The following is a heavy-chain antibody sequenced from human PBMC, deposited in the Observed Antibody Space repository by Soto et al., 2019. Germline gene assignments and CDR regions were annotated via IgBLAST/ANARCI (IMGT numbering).Heavy chain of an antibody. CDR2: IYYSGST. CDR3: ERHCGGGSCHRGNSHKDRRQSWFDP. CDR1: GGSISSSSYY. J-gene: IGHJ5*02. D-gene: IGHD2-15*01. Sequence: SETLSLTCTVSGGSISSSSYYWGWIRQPPGKGLEWIGSIYYSGSTYYNPSLKSRVTIPVDTSKNQFSLKLSSVTAADTAVYYCERHCGGGSCHRGNSHKDRRQSWFDPGGKETLVTVS. V-gene: IGHV4-39*01.